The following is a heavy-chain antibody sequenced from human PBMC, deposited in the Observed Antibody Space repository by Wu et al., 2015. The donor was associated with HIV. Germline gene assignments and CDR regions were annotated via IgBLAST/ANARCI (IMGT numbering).Heavy chain of an antibody. CDR1: GADLLTSV. Sequence: QLHLVQSGPEVAKPETSVKVSCKASGADLLTSVIQWVRQTRGHRPEWIGWIVVGSGKTNYAQGFEERLKIFRDMSTRTVYMELNSLKVDDTAVYYCARDLARYFDADHDSPYYFGVDVWGQGP. V-gene: IGHV1-58*02. CDR3: ARDLARYFDADHDSPYYFGVDV. D-gene: IGHD3-9*01. J-gene: IGHJ6*02. CDR2: IVVGSGKT.